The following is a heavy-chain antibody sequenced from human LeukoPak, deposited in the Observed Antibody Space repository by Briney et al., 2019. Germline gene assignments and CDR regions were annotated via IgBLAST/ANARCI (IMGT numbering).Heavy chain of an antibody. D-gene: IGHD1-26*01. J-gene: IGHJ4*02. V-gene: IGHV4-34*01. Sequence: SETLSLTCAVYGGSFSGYYWSWIRQPPGKGLEWIGEINHSGSTNYNPSLKSRVTISVDTSQNQFSLKLSSVTAADTAVYYCARAPLVWGATTVGFYFDYWGQGTLVTVSS. CDR3: ARAPLVWGATTVGFYFDY. CDR2: INHSGST. CDR1: GGSFSGYY.